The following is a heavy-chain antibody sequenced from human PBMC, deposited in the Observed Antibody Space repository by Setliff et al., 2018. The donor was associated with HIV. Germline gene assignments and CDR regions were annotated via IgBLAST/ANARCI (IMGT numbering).Heavy chain of an antibody. V-gene: IGHV4-39*01. CDR2: IFYTGST. Sequence: SETLSLTCTVSGVSISSSSYYWGWIRQPPGRGLEWVGSIFYTGSTNYRPSLEGRVIVSLDTSKNQFSLKLSSVTASYTAVYYCTRRDVTTGMDSWGPGILVTVSS. CDR1: GVSISSSSYY. J-gene: IGHJ4*02. CDR3: TRRDVTTGMDS. D-gene: IGHD4-17*01.